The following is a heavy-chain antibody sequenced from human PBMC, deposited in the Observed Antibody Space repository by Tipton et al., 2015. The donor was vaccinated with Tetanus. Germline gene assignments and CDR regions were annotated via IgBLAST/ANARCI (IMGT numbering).Heavy chain of an antibody. Sequence: SLRLSCAASGFTFSSYAMSWVRQAPGKGLEWVSAISGVGGATYYADSVKGRFTISRDNSKNTLYLQMSSLRAEDTAVYYCARAPNYYDRSGYHYYFDYWGQGTLVTVSS. CDR2: ISGVGGAT. CDR1: GFTFSSYA. D-gene: IGHD3-22*01. J-gene: IGHJ4*02. CDR3: ARAPNYYDRSGYHYYFDY. V-gene: IGHV3-23*01.